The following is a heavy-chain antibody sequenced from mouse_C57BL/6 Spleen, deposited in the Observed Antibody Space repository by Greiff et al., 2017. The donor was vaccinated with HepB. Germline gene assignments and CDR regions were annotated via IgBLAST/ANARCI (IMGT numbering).Heavy chain of an antibody. V-gene: IGHV1-80*01. CDR1: GYAFSSYW. J-gene: IGHJ3*01. CDR3: ARLGRGAY. CDR2: IYPGDGDT. Sequence: VQRVESGAELVKPGASVKISCKASGYAFSSYWMNWVKQRPGKGLEWIGQIYPGDGDTNYNGKFKGKATLTADKSSSTAYMQLSSLTSEDSAVYFCARLGRGAYWGQGTLVTVSA. D-gene: IGHD4-1*01.